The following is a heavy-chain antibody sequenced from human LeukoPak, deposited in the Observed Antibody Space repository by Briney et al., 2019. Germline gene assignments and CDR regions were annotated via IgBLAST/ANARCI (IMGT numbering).Heavy chain of an antibody. Sequence: GASVKVSCKASGYTFTNYYMHWVRQAPGQGLEWMGWINPNSGGTNYAQKFQGRVTMTRDTSISTAYMELSRLRSDDTAVYYCARASGYCSGGSCYNTYYFDYWGQGTLVTVSS. CDR1: GYTFTNYY. D-gene: IGHD2-15*01. CDR3: ARASGYCSGGSCYNTYYFDY. V-gene: IGHV1-2*02. CDR2: INPNSGGT. J-gene: IGHJ4*02.